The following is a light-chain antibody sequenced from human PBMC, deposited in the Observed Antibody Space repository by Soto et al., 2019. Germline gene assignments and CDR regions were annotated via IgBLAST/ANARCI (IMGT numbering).Light chain of an antibody. Sequence: IQLTQSPSSLSASVGDRVSITCRASQDIKTYLAWYQQKQGKAPKLLIYKASSLESGVPSRFSGSGSGTEFTLTISSLQPDDFATYYCQQYNRPLTFGGGTEVEIK. V-gene: IGKV1-5*03. J-gene: IGKJ4*01. CDR1: QDIKTY. CDR2: KAS. CDR3: QQYNRPLT.